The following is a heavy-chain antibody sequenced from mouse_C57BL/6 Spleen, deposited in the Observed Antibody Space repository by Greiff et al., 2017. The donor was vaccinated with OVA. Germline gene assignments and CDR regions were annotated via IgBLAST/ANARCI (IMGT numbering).Heavy chain of an antibody. CDR1: GFNITGYY. J-gene: IGHJ4*01. Sequence: EVQRVESGAELVKPGASVKLSCTASGFNITGYYMHWVKQRTGQGLEWIGEIDPGGGETKYAQNFQGKATITADTSSNTAYLQLSSLTSEDTAVYYCLLGNYAMDYGGQGTSVTVSA. V-gene: IGHV14-2*01. D-gene: IGHD4-1*01. CDR3: LLGNYAMDY. CDR2: IDPGGGET.